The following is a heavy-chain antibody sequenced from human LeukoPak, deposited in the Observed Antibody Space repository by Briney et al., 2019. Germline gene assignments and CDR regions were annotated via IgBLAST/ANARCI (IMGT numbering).Heavy chain of an antibody. V-gene: IGHV4-4*09. J-gene: IGHJ2*01. D-gene: IGHD2-21*02. Sequence: PSETLSLTCTISGGSISSYYWSWIRQPPGKGLEWTGYIYTSGSTNYNPSLKSRVTISVDTSKNQFSLKLSSVTAADTAVYYCARQYCGGGCYSPVWYFDLWGRGTLVTVSS. CDR3: ARQYCGGGCYSPVWYFDL. CDR2: IYTSGST. CDR1: GGSISSYY.